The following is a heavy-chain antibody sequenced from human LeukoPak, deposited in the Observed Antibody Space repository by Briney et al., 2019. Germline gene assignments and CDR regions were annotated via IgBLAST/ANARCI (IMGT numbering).Heavy chain of an antibody. V-gene: IGHV3-9*03. J-gene: IGHJ4*02. CDR2: ISGSGGSI. CDR1: GFTFSSYA. Sequence: PGGSLRLSCAASGFTFSSYAMSWVRQAPGKGLEWVSAISGSGGSIGYADSVKGRFTISRDNAKNSLYLQMNSLRAEDMALYYCAKDMGLEALYYFDYWGQGTLVTVSS. D-gene: IGHD1-1*01. CDR3: AKDMGLEALYYFDY.